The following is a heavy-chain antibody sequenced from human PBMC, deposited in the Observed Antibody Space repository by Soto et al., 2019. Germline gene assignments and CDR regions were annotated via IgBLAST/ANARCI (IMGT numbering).Heavy chain of an antibody. CDR3: ARSYFGSGTVRALDNWFDP. CDR2: INTNGRAV. Sequence: PGGSLRLSCAASGFVFSTFSMNWVRQAPGKGLEWVSSINTNGRAVFHADSVKGLLTTSRDNAKNSLYLEMNSLRAEDTAVYYCARSYFGSGTVRALDNWFDPRGQGTLVTVSS. V-gene: IGHV3-21*01. J-gene: IGHJ5*02. D-gene: IGHD3-10*01. CDR1: GFVFSTFS.